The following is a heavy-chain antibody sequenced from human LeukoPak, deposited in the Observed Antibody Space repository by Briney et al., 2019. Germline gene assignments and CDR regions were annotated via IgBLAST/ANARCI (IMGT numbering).Heavy chain of an antibody. CDR1: GGSISSYY. D-gene: IGHD6-13*01. J-gene: IGHJ5*02. CDR2: IYYSGST. CDR3: ASQIHAAGSQWFDP. Sequence: SETLSLTCTVSGGSISSYYWSWIRRPPGKGLEWIGYIYYSGSTNYNPSLKSRVTISVDTSKNQFSLKLSSVTAADTPVYYCASQIHAAGSQWFDPWGQGTLVTVSS. V-gene: IGHV4-59*08.